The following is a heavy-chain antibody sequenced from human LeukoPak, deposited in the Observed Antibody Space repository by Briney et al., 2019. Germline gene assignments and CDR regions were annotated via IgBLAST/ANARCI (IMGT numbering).Heavy chain of an antibody. CDR3: ARGPVRRYCSGGSCYGYYYMDV. D-gene: IGHD2-15*01. V-gene: IGHV4-34*01. CDR2: INHSGST. CDR1: GGSFSGYY. Sequence: SETLSLTCAVYGGSFSGYYWSWIRQPPGKGLEWIGEINHSGSTNYDPSLKSRVTISVDTSKNQFSLKLSSVTAADTAVYYCARGPVRRYCSGGSCYGYYYMDVWGKGTTVTVSS. J-gene: IGHJ6*03.